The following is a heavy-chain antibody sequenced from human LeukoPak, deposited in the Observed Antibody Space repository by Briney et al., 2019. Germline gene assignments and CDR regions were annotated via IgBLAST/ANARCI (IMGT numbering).Heavy chain of an antibody. D-gene: IGHD3-10*01. CDR1: GGTFSSYA. CDR3: GVYGSGSLDAEYFQH. J-gene: IGHJ1*01. V-gene: IGHV1-69*01. Sequence: GSSVKVSCKASGGTFSSYAISWVRQAPGQGLEWMGGIIPNFGTANYAQKFQGRVTITADESTSTAYMELSSLRSEDTAVYYCGVYGSGSLDAEYFQHWGQGTLVTVSS. CDR2: IIPNFGTA.